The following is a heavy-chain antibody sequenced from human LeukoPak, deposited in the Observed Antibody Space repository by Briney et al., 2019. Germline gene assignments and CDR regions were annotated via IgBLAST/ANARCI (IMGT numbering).Heavy chain of an antibody. CDR1: GFTFSSYS. D-gene: IGHD2-2*01. J-gene: IGHJ4*02. CDR2: ISSGATMI. CDR3: ARGNQGTPATMPFDY. V-gene: IGHV3-48*02. Sequence: PGGSLRLSCAASGFTFSSYSMNWVRQAPGKGLEWVSYISSGATMIYYADSVKGRFTISRDNAKNSLYLQMNSLRDEDTAVYYCARGNQGTPATMPFDYWGQGTPATVSS.